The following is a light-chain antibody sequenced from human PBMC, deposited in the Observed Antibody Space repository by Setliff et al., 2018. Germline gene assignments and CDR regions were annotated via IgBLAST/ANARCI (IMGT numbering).Light chain of an antibody. CDR3: NAYTSRSTYV. Sequence: QSVLTQPASVSGSPGQLITISCSGTSSDVGSYDLVSWYQQHPGKAPKLIIYNVSGRPSGVSHRFSGSKSDNTASLTISGLQAEDEADYYCNAYTSRSTYVFGSGTKVTV. J-gene: IGLJ1*01. V-gene: IGLV2-14*03. CDR1: SSDVGSYDL. CDR2: NVS.